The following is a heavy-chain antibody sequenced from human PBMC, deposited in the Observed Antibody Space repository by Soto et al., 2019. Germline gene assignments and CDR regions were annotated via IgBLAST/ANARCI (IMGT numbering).Heavy chain of an antibody. CDR3: AKGEGSSLKFRYLFDY. V-gene: IGHV3-23*01. Sequence: GGSLRLSCAASGFTFSSYAMSWVRQAPGKGLEWVSAISGSGGSTYYADSVKGRFTISRDNSKNTLYLQMNSLRAEDTAVYYCAKGEGSSLKFRYLFDYWGQGTLVTVSS. CDR1: GFTFSSYA. CDR2: ISGSGGST. J-gene: IGHJ4*02. D-gene: IGHD6-13*01.